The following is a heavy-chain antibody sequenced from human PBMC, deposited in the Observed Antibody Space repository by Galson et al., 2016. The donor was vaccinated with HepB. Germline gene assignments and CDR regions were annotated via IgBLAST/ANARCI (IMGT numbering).Heavy chain of an antibody. Sequence: SVKVSCKASGFTFTDYYIQWVRQAPGQGLEWMGWINPNNGDTNYAQKFQGRVTMTRDTSITTAYMELNRLKFDDTAMYYCARDEVVVVPAAHEGQLYCYYGLYVWGKGTTVTVSP. D-gene: IGHD2-2*01. CDR1: GFTFTDYY. V-gene: IGHV1-2*02. CDR3: ARDEVVVVPAAHEGQLYCYYGLYV. CDR2: INPNNGDT. J-gene: IGHJ6*04.